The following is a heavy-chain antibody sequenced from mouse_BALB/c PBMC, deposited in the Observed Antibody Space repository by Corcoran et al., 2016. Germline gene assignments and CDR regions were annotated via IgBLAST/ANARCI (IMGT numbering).Heavy chain of an antibody. J-gene: IGHJ3*01. Sequence: EVQLQQSGPELVKPGASVKISCKASGYSFTGYYMHWVKQSHVKSLEWIGRINPYNGATSYNQNFKDKASLTVDKSSSTAYMELHSLTSEDSAVYYCARGNWAFAYWGQGTLVTVSA. CDR2: INPYNGAT. CDR1: GYSFTGYY. V-gene: IGHV1-26*01. D-gene: IGHD4-1*01. CDR3: ARGNWAFAY.